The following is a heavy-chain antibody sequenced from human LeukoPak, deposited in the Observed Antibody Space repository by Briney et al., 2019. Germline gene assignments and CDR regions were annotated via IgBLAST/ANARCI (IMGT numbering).Heavy chain of an antibody. CDR3: AKRGVVVITQYFDY. D-gene: IGHD3-22*01. Sequence: PGGSLRLSCAASGFTFSSYGMSWVRQAPGKGLEWVSAISGSGGSTYYADSVKGRFTISRDNSKNTLYLQMNSLRAEDTAVYYCAKRGVVVITQYFDYWGQGTLVTVSS. V-gene: IGHV3-23*01. CDR1: GFTFSSYG. J-gene: IGHJ4*02. CDR2: ISGSGGST.